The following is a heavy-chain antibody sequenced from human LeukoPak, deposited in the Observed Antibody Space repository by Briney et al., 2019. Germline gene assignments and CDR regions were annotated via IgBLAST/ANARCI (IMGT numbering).Heavy chain of an antibody. Sequence: SVKVSCKASGGTFSSYAISWVRQAPGQGLEWMGGIIPIFGTANYAQKFQGRVTITADKSTSTAYMELSSLRSEDTAVYYCASEYSGYDRRYYFDYWGQGTLVTVSS. V-gene: IGHV1-69*06. D-gene: IGHD5-12*01. CDR2: IIPIFGTA. CDR1: GGTFSSYA. J-gene: IGHJ4*02. CDR3: ASEYSGYDRRYYFDY.